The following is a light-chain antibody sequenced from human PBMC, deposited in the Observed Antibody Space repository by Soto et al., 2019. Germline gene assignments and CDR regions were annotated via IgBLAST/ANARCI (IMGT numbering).Light chain of an antibody. J-gene: IGLJ1*01. V-gene: IGLV2-14*01. CDR1: SSDVGGYNY. Sequence: QSALTQPASASGSPGQSITISCTGTSSDVGGYNYVSWYRQHPGRAPKLMIYDVSNRASGVSNRFSGSKSGNTASLTISGIQAEDEADYDCSSYTRSSTYVFGTGTKLTVL. CDR2: DVS. CDR3: SSYTRSSTYV.